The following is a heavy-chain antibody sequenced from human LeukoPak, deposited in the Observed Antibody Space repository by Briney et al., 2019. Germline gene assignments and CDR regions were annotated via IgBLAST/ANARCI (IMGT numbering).Heavy chain of an antibody. Sequence: SQTLSLTCAVSGDRVSSNSAAWNWIKQSPSRGLEWLGRTYYRSKWYNDYAVSVKSRITINPDTSKNQFSLQLNSVTPEDTAVYYCAREVYDLVTGVDCYFDLWGRGTLVTVSS. J-gene: IGHJ2*01. CDR3: AREVYDLVTGVDCYFDL. D-gene: IGHD3-9*01. CDR2: TYYRSKWYN. CDR1: GDRVSSNSAA. V-gene: IGHV6-1*01.